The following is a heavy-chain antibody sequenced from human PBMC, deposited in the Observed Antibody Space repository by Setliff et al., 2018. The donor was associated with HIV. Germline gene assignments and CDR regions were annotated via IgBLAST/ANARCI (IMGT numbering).Heavy chain of an antibody. J-gene: IGHJ5*02. Sequence: SETLSLTCTVSGYSISSGSYWGWIRQPPGKGLEWIGSIFHSGSTSYSPSLKSRVTISVDTSKNQFSLNLNSVTAADTAVYYCARTHYLSESLATRYNWFDPWGQGTLVTVSS. CDR2: IFHSGST. CDR3: ARTHYLSESLATRYNWFDP. CDR1: GYSISSGSY. D-gene: IGHD3-16*01. V-gene: IGHV4-38-2*02.